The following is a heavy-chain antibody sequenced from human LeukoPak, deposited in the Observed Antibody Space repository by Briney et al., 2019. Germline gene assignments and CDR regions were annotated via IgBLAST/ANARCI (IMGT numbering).Heavy chain of an antibody. J-gene: IGHJ4*02. Sequence: GGSLRLSCAASGFTFSDYYMSWIRRAPGKGLEWVSYISSSGSTIYYADSVKGRFTISRDNAKNSLYLQMNSLRAEDTALYYCAKDSSGYYFEPDYWGQGTLVTVSS. D-gene: IGHD3-22*01. V-gene: IGHV3-11*01. CDR3: AKDSSGYYFEPDY. CDR1: GFTFSDYY. CDR2: ISSSGSTI.